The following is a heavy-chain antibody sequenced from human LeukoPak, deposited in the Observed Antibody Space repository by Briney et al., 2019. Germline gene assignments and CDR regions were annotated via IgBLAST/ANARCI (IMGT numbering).Heavy chain of an antibody. D-gene: IGHD6-13*01. Sequence: SETLSLTCAVYGGSFGGYYWSWIRQPPGKGLEWIGEINHSGSTNYNPSLKSRVTISVDTSKNQFSLKLSSVTAEDTAVYYCARGPVYSSSWSDLDYWGQGTLVTVSS. CDR3: ARGPVYSSSWSDLDY. CDR1: GGSFGGYY. V-gene: IGHV4-34*01. CDR2: INHSGST. J-gene: IGHJ4*02.